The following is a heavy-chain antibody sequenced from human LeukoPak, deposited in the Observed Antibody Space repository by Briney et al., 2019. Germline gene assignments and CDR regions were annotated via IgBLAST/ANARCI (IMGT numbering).Heavy chain of an antibody. CDR1: GYSISSGYY. J-gene: IGHJ2*01. CDR2: IYHSGST. V-gene: IGHV4-38-2*02. CDR3: ANGSRWGVPYFDL. Sequence: PSETLSLTCTVSGYSISSGYYWGWIRQPPGKGLEWIGSIYHSGSTYYNPSLKSRVTISVDTSKNQFSLKLSSVTAADTAIYYCANGSRWGVPYFDLWGRGTLVTVSS. D-gene: IGHD6-13*01.